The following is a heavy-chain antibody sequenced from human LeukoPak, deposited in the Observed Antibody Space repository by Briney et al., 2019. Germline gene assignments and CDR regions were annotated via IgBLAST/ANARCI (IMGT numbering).Heavy chain of an antibody. CDR2: VYHSGST. J-gene: IGHJ5*02. Sequence: SETLSLTCAVSGYSISSGYYWGWIRQPPGKGLEWIGSVYHSGSTYYNPSLKSRVTISVNTSKNQFSLKLSSVTAADTAVYYCARHGNYYDTSQSDPWGQGTLVTVSS. V-gene: IGHV4-38-2*01. D-gene: IGHD3-22*01. CDR3: ARHGNYYDTSQSDP. CDR1: GYSISSGYY.